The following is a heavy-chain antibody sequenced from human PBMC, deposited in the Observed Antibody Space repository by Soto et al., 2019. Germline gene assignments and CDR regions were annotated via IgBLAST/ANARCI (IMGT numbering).Heavy chain of an antibody. CDR2: IDPSDSYT. Sequence: PGESLKISCKGSGYSFTSYWISWVRQMPGKGLEWMGRIDPSDSYTNYSPSFQGHVTISADKSISTAYLQWSSLKASDTAMYYCASSRLTMVRGVTDYYYYYGMDVWGQGTTVTVSS. V-gene: IGHV5-10-1*01. D-gene: IGHD3-10*01. J-gene: IGHJ6*02. CDR3: ASSRLTMVRGVTDYYYYYGMDV. CDR1: GYSFTSYW.